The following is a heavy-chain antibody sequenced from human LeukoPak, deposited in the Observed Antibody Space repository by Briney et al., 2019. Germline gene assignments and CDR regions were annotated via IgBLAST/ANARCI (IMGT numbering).Heavy chain of an antibody. D-gene: IGHD3-10*01. CDR1: GFTFSSYG. J-gene: IGHJ4*02. V-gene: IGHV3-30*02. CDR2: IRYDGSNK. CDR3: ARDPPYYYGSGSSFDY. Sequence: GGSLRLSCAASGFTFSSYGMHWVRQAPGKGLEWVAFIRYDGSNKYYADSVKGRFTISRDNSKNTLYLQMNSLRSEDTAVYYCARDPPYYYGSGSSFDYWGQGTLVTVSS.